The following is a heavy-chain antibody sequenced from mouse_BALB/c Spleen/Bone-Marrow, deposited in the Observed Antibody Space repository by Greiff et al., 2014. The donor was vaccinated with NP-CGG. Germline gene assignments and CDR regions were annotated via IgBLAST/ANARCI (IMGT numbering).Heavy chain of an antibody. V-gene: IGHV1-85*01. J-gene: IGHJ4*01. CDR1: GYTFTSYD. CDR3: ASYYDGGMDY. Sequence: QVQLQQSGAELVKPGASVKLSCKASGYTFTSYDINWVRQRPEQGLEWIGWIFPGDGSTKYNEKFEGKATLTTDKSSSTAYMQXXXXXXXDSAXYFCASYYDGGMDYWGQGTSVTVSX. D-gene: IGHD2-3*01. CDR2: IFPGDGST.